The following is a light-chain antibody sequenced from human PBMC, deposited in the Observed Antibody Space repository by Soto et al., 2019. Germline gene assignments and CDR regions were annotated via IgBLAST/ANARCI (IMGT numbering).Light chain of an antibody. CDR3: QQYYSFPYT. CDR1: QSVSSSY. CDR2: GAS. V-gene: IGKV3D-7*01. Sequence: EIVLTQSPGTLSLSPGERCTRSCLASQSVSSSYLAWYQQKPGQAPRLLFYGASTRATGIPARFSGSGSGTDFTLTISCLQSEDFATYYCQQYYSFPYTFGQGTKVDIK. J-gene: IGKJ2*01.